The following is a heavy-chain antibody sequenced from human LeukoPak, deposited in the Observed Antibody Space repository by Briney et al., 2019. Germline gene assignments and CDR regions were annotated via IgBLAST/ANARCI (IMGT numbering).Heavy chain of an antibody. D-gene: IGHD6-13*01. CDR3: ARAGMADFSAGYYYGMDV. V-gene: IGHV1-18*04. CDR1: GYTFTSYG. Sequence: ASVKVSCKASGYTFTSYGISWLRQAPGQGLEWLGWISAHNGNINYAQKLQGRVTMTTDTSTSTAYMELRSLRSDDTAVYYCARAGMADFSAGYYYGMDVWGQGTTVTVSS. J-gene: IGHJ6*02. CDR2: ISAHNGNI.